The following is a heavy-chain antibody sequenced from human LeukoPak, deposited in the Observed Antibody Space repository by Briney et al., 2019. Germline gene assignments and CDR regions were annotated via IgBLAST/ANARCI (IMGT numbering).Heavy chain of an antibody. CDR1: GCTFTSYY. V-gene: IGHV1-46*01. CDR2: INPSGGST. D-gene: IGHD2-15*01. J-gene: IGHJ4*02. Sequence: GASVKVSCKASGCTFTSYYMHWVRQAPGQGLEWMGIINPSGGSTSYAQKFQGRVTMTRDTSTSTVYMELSSLRSEDTAVYYCARDSPRARIRDHFDYWGQGTLVTVSS. CDR3: ARDSPRARIRDHFDY.